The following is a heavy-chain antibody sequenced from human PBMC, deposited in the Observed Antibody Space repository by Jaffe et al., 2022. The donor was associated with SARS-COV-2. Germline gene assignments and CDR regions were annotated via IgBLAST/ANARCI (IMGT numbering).Heavy chain of an antibody. CDR3: AKNGGNSVVSQDWYFDL. J-gene: IGHJ2*01. V-gene: IGHV3-30*18. Sequence: QVQLVESGGGVVQPGRSLRLSCAASGFTFSSYGMHWVRQAPGKGLEWVAVISYDGSNKYYADSVKGRFTISRDNSKNTLYLQMNSLRAEDTAVYYCAKNGGNSVVSQDWYFDLWGRGTLVTVSS. CDR2: ISYDGSNK. D-gene: IGHD2-21*02. CDR1: GFTFSSYG.